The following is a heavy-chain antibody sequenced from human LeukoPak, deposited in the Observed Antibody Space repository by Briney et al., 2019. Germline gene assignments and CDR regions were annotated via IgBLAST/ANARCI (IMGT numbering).Heavy chain of an antibody. CDR2: IKHDGSQK. CDR1: GFTFSRYW. V-gene: IGHV3-7*05. Sequence: PGGSLRLSCAASGFTFSRYWMSWVRQAPGRGLEWVANIKHDGSQKYYVDSVKGRITISRDNAKNSLYLQMTSLRAEDTAVYYCARGRGYWDYGSGTYKQSSFDYWGQGILVTVSS. J-gene: IGHJ4*02. CDR3: ARGRGYWDYGSGTYKQSSFDY. D-gene: IGHD3-10*01.